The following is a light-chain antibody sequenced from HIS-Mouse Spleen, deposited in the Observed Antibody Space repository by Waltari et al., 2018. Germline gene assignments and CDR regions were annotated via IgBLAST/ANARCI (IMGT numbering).Light chain of an antibody. CDR2: EGS. V-gene: IGLV2-23*01. CDR1: SSDVGSYNL. J-gene: IGLJ3*02. CDR3: CAYAGSSTWV. Sequence: QSALTQPASVSGSPGQSITISCTGTSSDVGSYNLISWYQQHPGKAPKLMVYEGSKRPSGVSNRFSGSKSGNTACLASSGLQAEDGADYYCCAYAGSSTWVFGGGTKLTVL.